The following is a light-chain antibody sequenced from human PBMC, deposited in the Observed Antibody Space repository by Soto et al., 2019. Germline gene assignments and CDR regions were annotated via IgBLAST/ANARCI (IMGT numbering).Light chain of an antibody. CDR3: SSFTISSTLYV. J-gene: IGLJ1*01. CDR1: SSDVGGYDF. CDR2: EVS. V-gene: IGLV2-14*01. Sequence: QSVLAQPASVSGSPGQSITISCTGTSSDVGGYDFVSWYQHHPGKAPKLMIYEVSNRPSGVSDRFSGSKSGNTASLTISGLQAEDEADYYCSSFTISSTLYVFGTGTSHRP.